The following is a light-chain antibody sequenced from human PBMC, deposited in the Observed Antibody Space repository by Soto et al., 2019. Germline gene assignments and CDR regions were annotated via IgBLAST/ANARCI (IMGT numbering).Light chain of an antibody. V-gene: IGLV2-23*01. Sequence: QSPLAQPAALSGSTGQSITISCTGTSGDVGAYDSVSWYQQHPHKAPQLIIYKGTHRPSGVSNPFSGSTFGNAASLTISGLQANDEADYFCCSSAPESTYVCGTGTKVTVL. J-gene: IGLJ1*01. CDR1: SGDVGAYDS. CDR3: CSSAPESTYV. CDR2: KGT.